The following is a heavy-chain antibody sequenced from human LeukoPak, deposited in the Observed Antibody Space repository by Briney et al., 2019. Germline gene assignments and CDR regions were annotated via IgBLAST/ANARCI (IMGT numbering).Heavy chain of an antibody. CDR2: MNPNSGNT. CDR3: ARLALQEVGATQTYYLDY. CDR1: GYTFNSYD. V-gene: IGHV1-8*03. D-gene: IGHD1-26*01. Sequence: ASVKVSCKASGYTFNSYDINWVRQATGQGLEWMGWMNPNSGNTGYAQKFQGRVTITRNTSISTAYMELSSLRSEDTAVYYCARLALQEVGATQTYYLDYWGQGTLVTVSS. J-gene: IGHJ4*02.